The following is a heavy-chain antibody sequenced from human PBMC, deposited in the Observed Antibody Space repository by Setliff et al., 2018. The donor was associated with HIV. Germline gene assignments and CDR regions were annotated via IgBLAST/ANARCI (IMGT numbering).Heavy chain of an antibody. J-gene: IGHJ3*02. Sequence: GVLRLSCAASGFTFSSYWMSWVRQAPGKGLEWVANIKQDGSEKYYVDSVKGRFTISRDNAKNSLYLQMNSLRAEDTAVYYCARDLVWPYSSRWYDAFDIWGQGTMVTVSS. V-gene: IGHV3-7*03. D-gene: IGHD6-13*01. CDR2: IKQDGSEK. CDR1: GFTFSSYW. CDR3: ARDLVWPYSSRWYDAFDI.